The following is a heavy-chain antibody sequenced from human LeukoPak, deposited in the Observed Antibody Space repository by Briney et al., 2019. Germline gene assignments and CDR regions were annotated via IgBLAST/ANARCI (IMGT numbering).Heavy chain of an antibody. V-gene: IGHV3-30*18. J-gene: IGHJ1*01. Sequence: GGSLRLSCAASGFTFSSYGMHWVRQAPGKGLGWVAVISYDGSNKYYADTVKGRFTISRDKSKNTLYLQMNSLRAEDTAVYSCAKDPRVDILTGYSAEYFQHWGQGTLVTVSS. CDR2: ISYDGSNK. CDR3: AKDPRVDILTGYSAEYFQH. D-gene: IGHD3-9*01. CDR1: GFTFSSYG.